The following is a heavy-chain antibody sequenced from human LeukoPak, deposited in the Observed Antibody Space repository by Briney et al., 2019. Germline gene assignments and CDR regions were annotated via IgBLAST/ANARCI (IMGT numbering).Heavy chain of an antibody. J-gene: IGHJ4*02. CDR2: ISSSSSTI. CDR3: AKVRSGSYSLGVFDY. D-gene: IGHD1-26*01. CDR1: GFTFSSYS. V-gene: IGHV3-48*01. Sequence: GGSLRLSCAASGFTFSSYSMNWVRQAPGKGLEWVSYISSSSSTIYYADSVKGRFTISRDNSKNTLYLQMNSLRAEDTAVYYCAKVRSGSYSLGVFDYWGQGTLVTVSS.